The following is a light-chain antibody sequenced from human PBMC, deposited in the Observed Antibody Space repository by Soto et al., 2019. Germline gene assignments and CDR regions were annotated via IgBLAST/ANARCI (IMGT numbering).Light chain of an antibody. CDR3: AAWDDSLNGWV. V-gene: IGLV1-44*01. Sequence: QSVLTQPPLASGTPGQRVTISCSGSSSNIGSNTVNWYQQLPGTAPKLLIYNNDQRPSGVPDRFSGSRSGTSASLATSGLQSEDEADYYCAAWDDSLNGWVFGGGTKLTVL. J-gene: IGLJ3*02. CDR2: NND. CDR1: SSNIGSNT.